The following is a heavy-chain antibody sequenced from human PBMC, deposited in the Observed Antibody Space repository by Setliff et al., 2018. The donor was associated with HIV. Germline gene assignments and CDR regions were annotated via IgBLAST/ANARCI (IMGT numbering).Heavy chain of an antibody. J-gene: IGHJ4*02. D-gene: IGHD2-21*02. CDR1: GGTFGNSA. CDR2: IVPLLSVA. CDR3: ASPTAIPH. Sequence: SVKVSCKASGGTFGNSAIGWVRQAPGQGLEWVGGIVPLLSVANYARKFQGRVTITAGKSTSTAYMELSSLRPEDTAVYYCASPTAIPHWGQGTLVTVSS. V-gene: IGHV1-69*10.